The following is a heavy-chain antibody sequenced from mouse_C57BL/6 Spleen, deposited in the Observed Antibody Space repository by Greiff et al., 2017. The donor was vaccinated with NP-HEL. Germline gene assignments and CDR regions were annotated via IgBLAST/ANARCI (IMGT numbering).Heavy chain of an antibody. J-gene: IGHJ3*01. Sequence: QVQLQQPGAELVKPGASVKLSCKASGYTFTSYWMHWVKQRPGQGLEWIGMIHPNSGSTNYNEKFKSKATLTVDKSSSTAYMQLSSLTSEDSAVYYCEVYDGYYTAYWGQGTLVTVSA. CDR1: GYTFTSYW. D-gene: IGHD2-3*01. V-gene: IGHV1-64*01. CDR3: EVYDGYYTAY. CDR2: IHPNSGST.